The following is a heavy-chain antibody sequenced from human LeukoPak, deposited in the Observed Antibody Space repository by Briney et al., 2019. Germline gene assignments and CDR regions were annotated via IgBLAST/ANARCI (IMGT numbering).Heavy chain of an antibody. CDR2: ISGSGART. V-gene: IGHV3-23*01. J-gene: IGHJ4*02. Sequence: GGSLRLSCAASGFTFSVYAMNWVRQAPGKGLEWVSGISGSGARTYHADSVKGRFTISRDNSENTLYLQMNTLRAEDTAVYYCVKDIYYYYDSSGHFDYWGQGTLVTVSS. CDR3: VKDIYYYYDSSGHFDY. CDR1: GFTFSVYA. D-gene: IGHD3-22*01.